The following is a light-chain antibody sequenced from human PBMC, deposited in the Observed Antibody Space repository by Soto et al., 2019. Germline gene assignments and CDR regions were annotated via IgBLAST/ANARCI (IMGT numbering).Light chain of an antibody. CDR1: QSISSY. CDR3: QQSYSTPWT. J-gene: IGKJ1*01. V-gene: IGKV1-39*01. Sequence: DIQMTQSPSSLSASVGDRVTITCRASQSISSYLHWYQQKPGKAPQLLIYAASSLQSGVPSKFSGSGSGTDFTLTISSLQPADFATYYCQQSYSTPWTFGQGTKVEI. CDR2: AAS.